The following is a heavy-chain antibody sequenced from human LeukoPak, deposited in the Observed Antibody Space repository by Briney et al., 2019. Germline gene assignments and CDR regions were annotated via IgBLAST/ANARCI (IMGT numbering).Heavy chain of an antibody. D-gene: IGHD2-15*01. J-gene: IGHJ4*02. CDR1: GFTFSSYW. CDR2: IRPDGSEG. Sequence: GGSLRLSCAVSGFTFSSYWMGWVRQAPGKGLEWVANIRPDGSEGFYVDSLKGRFTISRDNAKNSLYLQMNSLRAEDTAVYYCARVDCSGGSCFSGFDYWGQGTLVTVSS. CDR3: ARVDCSGGSCFSGFDY. V-gene: IGHV3-7*01.